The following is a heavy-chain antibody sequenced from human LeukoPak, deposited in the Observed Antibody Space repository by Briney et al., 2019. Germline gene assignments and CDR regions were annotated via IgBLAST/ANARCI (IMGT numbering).Heavy chain of an antibody. CDR1: GFTFSSYA. CDR2: ISYDGSNK. CDR3: ARAIGFWSGSIVLYYYYGMDV. J-gene: IGHJ6*02. V-gene: IGHV3-30-3*01. D-gene: IGHD3-3*01. Sequence: GGSLRLSCAASGFTFSSYAMHWVRQAPGKGLEWVAVISYDGSNKYYADSVKGRFTISRDNSKNTLYLQMNSLRAEDTAVYYCARAIGFWSGSIVLYYYYGMDVWGQGTTVTVSS.